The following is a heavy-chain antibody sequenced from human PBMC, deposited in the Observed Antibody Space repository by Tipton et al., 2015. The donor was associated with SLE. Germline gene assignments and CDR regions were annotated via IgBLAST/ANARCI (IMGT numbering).Heavy chain of an antibody. Sequence: GSLRLSCEVSGFTLIDYWMSWVRQAPGKGLEWVASIVSERTDTYYVDSVKGRFTISRDDAKNSLYLQMHSLRPDDTAAYYCASLDNRSPFLDWGKGTLVTVSS. CDR2: IVSERTDT. CDR3: ASLDNRSPFLD. V-gene: IGHV3-7*01. J-gene: IGHJ1*01. CDR1: GFTLIDYW. D-gene: IGHD3-3*02.